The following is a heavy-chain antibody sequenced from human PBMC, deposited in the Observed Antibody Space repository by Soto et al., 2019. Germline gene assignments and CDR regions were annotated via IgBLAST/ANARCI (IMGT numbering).Heavy chain of an antibody. CDR3: ARDARNWGHNWFDP. J-gene: IGHJ5*02. V-gene: IGHV1-69*13. CDR2: IIPIFGTA. D-gene: IGHD3-16*01. CDR1: GGTFSSYA. Sequence: GASVKVSCKASGGTFSSYAISWVRQAPGQGLEWMGGIIPIFGTANYAQKFQGRVTITADESTSTAYMELSSLRSEDTAVYYCARDARNWGHNWFDPWGRGTLVTVSS.